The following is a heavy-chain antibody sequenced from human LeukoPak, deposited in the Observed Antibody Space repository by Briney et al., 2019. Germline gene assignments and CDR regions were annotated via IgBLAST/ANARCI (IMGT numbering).Heavy chain of an antibody. CDR2: ISGSGGST. J-gene: IGHJ4*02. CDR3: AKELDSSGYFDF. CDR1: GFTFRNYA. V-gene: IGHV3-23*01. Sequence: GGSLRLSCAASGFTFRNYAMSWVRQAPGKGLEWVSAISGSGGSTCYADSVKGRFTISRDNSKNTLYLQMNSLRAEDTAVYYCAKELDSSGYFDFWGQGTLVTVSS. D-gene: IGHD3-22*01.